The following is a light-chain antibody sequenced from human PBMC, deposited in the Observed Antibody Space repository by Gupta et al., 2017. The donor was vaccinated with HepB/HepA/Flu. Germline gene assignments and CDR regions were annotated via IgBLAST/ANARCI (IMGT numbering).Light chain of an antibody. CDR3: QQYNDWPTWT. J-gene: IGKJ1*01. CDR1: QSVSSN. Sequence: EIVMTQSPATLSVSPGERAILSCRASQSVSSNLAWYQQKPGQAPRLLIYGASIRAAGIPASFSGSGSGTEFTLTISSRQSEDFAIYYCQQYNDWPTWTFGQGTKVEIK. CDR2: GAS. V-gene: IGKV3-15*01.